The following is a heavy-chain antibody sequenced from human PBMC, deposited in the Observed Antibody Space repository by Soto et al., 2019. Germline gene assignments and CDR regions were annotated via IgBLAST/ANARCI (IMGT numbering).Heavy chain of an antibody. D-gene: IGHD6-19*01. J-gene: IGHJ3*02. CDR1: GFTFSSYG. V-gene: IGHV3-30*03. CDR2: ISYDGSNK. Sequence: QVQLVESGGGVVQPGRSLRLSCAASGFTFSSYGMHWVRQAPGKGLEWVAVISYDGSNKYYADSVTGRLTISRDNSKNTLYLQMISLRGEDTAVYYCAHDNGSGCHWLRFGDASDIWGQVTMVTVSS. CDR3: AHDNGSGCHWLRFGDASDI.